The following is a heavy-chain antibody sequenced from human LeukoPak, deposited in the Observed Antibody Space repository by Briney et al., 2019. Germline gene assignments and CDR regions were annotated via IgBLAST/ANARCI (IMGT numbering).Heavy chain of an antibody. Sequence: GGSLRLSCAASGFTFSSYGMHWVRQAPGKGLEWVAFIRYDGSNKYYADSVKGRFTISRDNSKNTLYLQMNSLRAEDTAVYYCAKGLIAAGPGAKYFQHWGQGTLVTVSS. D-gene: IGHD6-13*01. V-gene: IGHV3-30*02. J-gene: IGHJ1*01. CDR2: IRYDGSNK. CDR3: AKGLIAAGPGAKYFQH. CDR1: GFTFSSYG.